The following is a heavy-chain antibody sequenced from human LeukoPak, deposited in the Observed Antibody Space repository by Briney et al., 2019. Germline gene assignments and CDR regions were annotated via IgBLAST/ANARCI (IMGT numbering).Heavy chain of an antibody. Sequence: ASVKVSCKASGYTFTSYDINWVRQATGQGLEWMGWMNPNSGNTGYAQKFQGRVTMTRNTSISTAYMELNSLRSEDTAVYYCARWTPSKLVATIWEDPAFDYWGQGTLVTVSS. J-gene: IGHJ4*02. V-gene: IGHV1-8*01. CDR3: ARWTPSKLVATIWEDPAFDY. D-gene: IGHD5-12*01. CDR1: GYTFTSYD. CDR2: MNPNSGNT.